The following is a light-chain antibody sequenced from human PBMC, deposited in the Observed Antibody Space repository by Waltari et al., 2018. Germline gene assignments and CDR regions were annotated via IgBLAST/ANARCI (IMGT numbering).Light chain of an antibody. CDR1: QPISSN. V-gene: IGKV3D-15*02. J-gene: IGKJ4*01. CDR3: QQYNIRLT. Sequence: SCRASQPISSNLALYQHKPGQAPRLLISGASTRASGIPARFSGSGSGTQFTLTINSLQSEDFAVYYCQQYNIRLTFGGGTKVDIK. CDR2: GAS.